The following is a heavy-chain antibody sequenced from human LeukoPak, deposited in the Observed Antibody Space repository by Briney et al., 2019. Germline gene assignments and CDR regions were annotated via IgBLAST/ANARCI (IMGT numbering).Heavy chain of an antibody. D-gene: IGHD1-7*01. CDR3: ARLRLTGTGDY. CDR1: GGSFSGYY. Sequence: SETLSLTCAVYGGSFSGYYWSWIRQPPGKGLEWIGEINHSGSTNYNPSLKSRVTISVDTSKNQFSLKLSSVTAADTAVYYCARLRLTGTGDYWGQGTLVTVSS. CDR2: INHSGST. J-gene: IGHJ4*02. V-gene: IGHV4-34*01.